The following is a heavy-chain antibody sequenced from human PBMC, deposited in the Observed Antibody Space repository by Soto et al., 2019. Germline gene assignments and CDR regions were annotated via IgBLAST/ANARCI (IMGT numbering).Heavy chain of an antibody. CDR2: IIPIFGTA. D-gene: IGHD1-26*01. CDR1: GGTFSSYA. Sequence: SVKVSCKASGGTFSSYAISWVRQAPGQGLEWMGGIIPIFGTANYAQKFQGRVTITADESTGTAYMELSSLRSEDTAVYYCARGDSGSYYLHQGSAQYYYGMDVWGQGTTVNVSS. V-gene: IGHV1-69*13. J-gene: IGHJ6*02. CDR3: ARGDSGSYYLHQGSAQYYYGMDV.